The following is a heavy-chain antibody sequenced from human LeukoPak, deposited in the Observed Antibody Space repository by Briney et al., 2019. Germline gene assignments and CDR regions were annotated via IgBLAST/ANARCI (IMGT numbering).Heavy chain of an antibody. CDR3: AKDRGNNYGLGVS. CDR1: GFSFTSYA. CDR2: ISGSGGST. Sequence: GGSLRLSCAASGFSFTSYAMSWVRQAPGKGLEWVSAISGSGGSTYYADAVKGRFTISRDNSKSTLYLQVSSLRAEDTAVYYCAKDRGNNYGLGVSWGQGTLVTVS. D-gene: IGHD5-18*01. V-gene: IGHV3-23*01. J-gene: IGHJ5*02.